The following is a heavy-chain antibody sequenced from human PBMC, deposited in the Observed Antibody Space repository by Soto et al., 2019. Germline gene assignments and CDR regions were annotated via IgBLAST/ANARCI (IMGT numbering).Heavy chain of an antibody. CDR1: FTRFD. D-gene: IGHD6-19*01. J-gene: IGHJ6*02. Sequence: QVQLVQSGAEVKKPGASVKVSCAFTRFDINWVRQAAGQGLEWMAWMNPNSGDTRYAQKLQGRVTMTRDTSKFTAYMELNNLRCEDTALYDWARGRGSSVWQFSYYYMDVWDQGTTVTVYS. V-gene: IGHV1-8*01. CDR3: ARGRGSSVWQFSYYYMDV. CDR2: MNPNSGDT.